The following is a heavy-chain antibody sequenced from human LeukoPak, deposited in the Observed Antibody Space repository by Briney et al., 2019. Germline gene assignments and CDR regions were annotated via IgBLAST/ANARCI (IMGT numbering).Heavy chain of an antibody. CDR2: VNRVGYT. CDR3: ARERVVSDYNWFDP. J-gene: IGHJ5*01. CDR1: GASFTGYS. V-gene: IGHV4-34*01. D-gene: IGHD6-25*01. Sequence: SETLSLTCAVHGASFTGYSWSWIRQPPGKGLEWIGEVNRVGYTIYNPSLKSRVTISIDTSTTQFSLRLTSVTVADTAVYFCARERVVSDYNWFDPWGQGITVIVSS.